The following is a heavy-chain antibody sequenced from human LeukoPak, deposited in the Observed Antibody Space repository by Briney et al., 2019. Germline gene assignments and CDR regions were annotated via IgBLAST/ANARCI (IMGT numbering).Heavy chain of an antibody. CDR2: ISSSGSTI. V-gene: IGHV3-11*01. J-gene: IGHJ4*02. CDR1: GFTFSDYY. D-gene: IGHD3-10*01. CDR3: AKFGYYYGSGSYYNPLDY. Sequence: PGGSLRLSCAASGFTFSDYYMSWIRQAPGKGLEWVSYISSSGSTIYYADSVKGRFTISRDNAKNSLYLQMNSLRAEDTAVYYCAKFGYYYGSGSYYNPLDYWGQGTLVTVSS.